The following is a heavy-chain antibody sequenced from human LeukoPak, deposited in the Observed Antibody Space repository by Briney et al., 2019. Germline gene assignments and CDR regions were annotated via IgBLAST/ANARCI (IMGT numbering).Heavy chain of an antibody. CDR1: GYTFTSYY. CDR3: ARSEIVGARLGAFDI. J-gene: IGHJ3*02. CDR2: INPSGGST. Sequence: ASVKVSCKASGYTFTSYYMHWVRQAPGQGLEWMGIINPSGGSTSYAQKFQGRVTMTRDTSTSTVYMELSSLRSEDTAVYYCARSEIVGARLGAFDIWGQGTMVTVSS. V-gene: IGHV1-46*01. D-gene: IGHD1-26*01.